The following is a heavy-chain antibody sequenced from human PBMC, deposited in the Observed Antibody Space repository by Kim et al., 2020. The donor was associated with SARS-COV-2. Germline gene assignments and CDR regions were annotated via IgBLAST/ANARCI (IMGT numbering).Heavy chain of an antibody. J-gene: IGHJ6*02. CDR3: ARNYGSGSYYYYYGMDV. Sequence: FQGRVTMPRDTSTSTVYMELSSLRSEDTAVYYCARNYGSGSYYYYYGMDVWGQGTTVTVSS. V-gene: IGHV1-46*03. D-gene: IGHD3-10*01.